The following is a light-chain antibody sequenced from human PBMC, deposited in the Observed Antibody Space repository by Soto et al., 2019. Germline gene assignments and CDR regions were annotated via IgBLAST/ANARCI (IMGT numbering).Light chain of an antibody. CDR1: QSVSSNY. J-gene: IGKJ1*01. CDR2: GAS. V-gene: IGKV3-20*01. CDR3: QHYDSSPPP. Sequence: EIVLTQSPGTLSLSPGERATLSCRASQSVSSNYLAWYQQKPGQAPRLLIYGASSRATGIPDRFSGSGSGTDFTLTISRLEPEDCAVFCCQHYDSSPPPLGQGTKVEIK.